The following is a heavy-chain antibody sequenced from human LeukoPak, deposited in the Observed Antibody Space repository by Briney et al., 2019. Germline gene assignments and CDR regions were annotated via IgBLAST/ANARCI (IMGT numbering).Heavy chain of an antibody. V-gene: IGHV3-30-3*01. CDR1: GFTFSSYA. J-gene: IGHJ4*02. CDR2: ISYDGSNK. Sequence: GRSLRLSCAASGFTFSSYAMHWIRQAPGKGLEWVAVISYDGSNKYYADSVKGRFTISRDNSKNTLYLQMNSLRAEDTAVYYCARDGSYDSSGLLSPRYYFDYWGQGTLVTVSS. D-gene: IGHD3-22*01. CDR3: ARDGSYDSSGLLSPRYYFDY.